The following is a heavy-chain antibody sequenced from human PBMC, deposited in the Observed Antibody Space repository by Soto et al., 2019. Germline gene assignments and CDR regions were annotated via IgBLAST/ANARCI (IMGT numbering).Heavy chain of an antibody. J-gene: IGHJ5*02. CDR3: ARDQLSSGLYVWFDP. CDR2: IYYSGST. D-gene: IGHD6-25*01. CDR1: GGSISSGGYS. V-gene: IGHV4-30-4*07. Sequence: SETLSLTCAVSGGSISSGGYSWSWIRQPPGKGLEWIGYIYYSGSTYYNPSLKSRVTISVDTSKNQFSLILSSVTSADTAVYYCARDQLSSGLYVWFDPWGQGTLVTVSS.